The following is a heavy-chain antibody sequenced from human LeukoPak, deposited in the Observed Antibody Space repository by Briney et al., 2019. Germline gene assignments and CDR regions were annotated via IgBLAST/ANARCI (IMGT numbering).Heavy chain of an antibody. CDR2: MKPNSGNT. CDR3: ARPGAAAGFGH. V-gene: IGHV1-8*01. D-gene: IGHD6-13*01. J-gene: IGHJ4*02. CDR1: GYSFSSYE. Sequence: ASVKVSCKASGYSFSSYEINRVRQATGQGLEWMGWMKPNSGNTEYAQKFQGRVTMSRNTSINTAYMELSSLRSDDTAVYYCARPGAAAGFGHWGQGTLVTVSS.